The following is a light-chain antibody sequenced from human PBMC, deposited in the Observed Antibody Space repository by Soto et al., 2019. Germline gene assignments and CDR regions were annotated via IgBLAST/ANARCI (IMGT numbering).Light chain of an antibody. CDR2: EVT. J-gene: IGLJ1*01. CDR3: SSYTRSSTYV. CDR1: SSDVGGYNY. Sequence: QYVLTQPASVSGSPGQSITISCTGTSSDVGGYNYVSWYQQHPGKAPNLMIYEVTNRPSGVSNRFSGSKSGNTASLTISGLQAEDEADYYCSSYTRSSTYVFGTGTKVTVL. V-gene: IGLV2-14*01.